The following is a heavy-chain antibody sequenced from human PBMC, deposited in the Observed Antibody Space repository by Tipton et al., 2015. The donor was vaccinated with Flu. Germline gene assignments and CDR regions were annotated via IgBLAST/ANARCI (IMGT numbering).Heavy chain of an antibody. V-gene: IGHV3-43D*04. Sequence: LRLSCAASGFTFDDYAMHWVRQAPGKGLEWVSLISWDGGSTYYADSVKGRFTISRDNSKNSLYLQMNSLRAEDTALYYCAKDISPYYYYGMDVWGQGTTVTVSS. CDR1: GFTFDDYA. J-gene: IGHJ6*02. CDR2: ISWDGGST. CDR3: AKDISPYYYYGMDV.